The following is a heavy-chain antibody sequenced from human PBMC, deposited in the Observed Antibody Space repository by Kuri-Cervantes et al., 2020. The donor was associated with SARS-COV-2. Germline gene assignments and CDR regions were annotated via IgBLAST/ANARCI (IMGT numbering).Heavy chain of an antibody. D-gene: IGHD3-10*01. V-gene: IGHV3-23*01. CDR3: ARNLRGVLWTFDY. CDR1: GFNFDNYA. J-gene: IGHJ4*02. CDR2: VSDDGATT. Sequence: GESLKISCAASGFNFDNYAMYWVRQAPGKGLEWVSGVSDDGATTYYADSVKGRFTISRDNSKNTLYLQINSLRAEDTAVYYCARNLRGVLWTFDYWGQGTLVTVSS.